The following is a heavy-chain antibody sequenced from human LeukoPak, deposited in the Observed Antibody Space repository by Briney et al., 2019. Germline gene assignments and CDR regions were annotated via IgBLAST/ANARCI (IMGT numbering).Heavy chain of an antibody. V-gene: IGHV3-21*01. D-gene: IGHD1-1*01. CDR3: ARALTTLTYEGY. Sequence: AGGSLRLSCAASGFTFSSYTMHWIRKAPGKGLEWVSSISGSNSYIFYADSVKGRFTVSRDNAKDSLYLQMNSLRAEDTAVYYCARALTTLTYEGYWGQGTLVTVSS. J-gene: IGHJ4*02. CDR2: ISGSNSYI. CDR1: GFTFSSYT.